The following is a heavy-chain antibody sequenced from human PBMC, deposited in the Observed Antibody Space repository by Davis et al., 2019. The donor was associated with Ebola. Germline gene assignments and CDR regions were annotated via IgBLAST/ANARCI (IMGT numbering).Heavy chain of an antibody. CDR3: AKDQGYCTGGVCYWAGALDY. Sequence: HTGGSLRLSCAASGFTFSTYWIHWVRQAPGKGLVWVSRINSDGSSTSYADSVKGRFTISRDNSKNTLYLQMNSLRAEDTAVYYCAKDQGYCTGGVCYWAGALDYWGQGTLVTVSS. CDR2: INSDGSST. CDR1: GFTFSTYW. V-gene: IGHV3-74*01. J-gene: IGHJ4*02. D-gene: IGHD2-8*02.